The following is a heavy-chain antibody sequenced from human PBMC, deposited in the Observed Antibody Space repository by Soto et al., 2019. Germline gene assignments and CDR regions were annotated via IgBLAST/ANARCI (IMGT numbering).Heavy chain of an antibody. V-gene: IGHV3-15*01. J-gene: IGHJ6*02. Sequence: EVQLVESGGGLVKPGGSLRLSCAASGFTFSNAWMSWVRQAPGKGLEWVGRIKSKTDGGTIDYAAPVKGRFTISRDDSKNTLYLQMNSLKTEDTAVYYCTTVHGSGSYHYYYYYGMDVWGQGTTVTVSS. D-gene: IGHD3-10*01. CDR1: GFTFSNAW. CDR2: IKSKTDGGTI. CDR3: TTVHGSGSYHYYYYYGMDV.